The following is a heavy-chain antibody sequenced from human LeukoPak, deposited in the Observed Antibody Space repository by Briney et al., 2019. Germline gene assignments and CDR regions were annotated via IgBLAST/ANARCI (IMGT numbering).Heavy chain of an antibody. CDR1: GGSFSGYY. D-gene: IGHD5-24*01. CDR2: INHSGST. J-gene: IGHJ4*02. CDR3: ASLPRRDGYNCDY. Sequence: SETLSLTCAVCGGSFSGYYWSWVRQPPGKGLEGIGEINHSGSTKYNPSLTSRVTISVATSKNQFSLKLSSVTAADTAVYYCASLPRRDGYNCDYWGQGTLVTVSS. V-gene: IGHV4-34*01.